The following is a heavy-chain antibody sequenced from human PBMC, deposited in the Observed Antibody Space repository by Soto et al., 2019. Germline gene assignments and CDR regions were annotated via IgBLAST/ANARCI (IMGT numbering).Heavy chain of an antibody. V-gene: IGHV3-23*01. Sequence: HPGGSLRLSCAASGFTFSSYAMSWVRQAPGKGLEWVSSIVGSGGNIHYADSVKGRFTISRDNSKNTLYLQMNSLRAEDTAVYYCAKGRGISGWYYYYGMAVWGQGTTVTVSS. J-gene: IGHJ6*02. CDR2: IVGSGGNI. CDR3: AKGRGISGWYYYYGMAV. D-gene: IGHD6-19*01. CDR1: GFTFSSYA.